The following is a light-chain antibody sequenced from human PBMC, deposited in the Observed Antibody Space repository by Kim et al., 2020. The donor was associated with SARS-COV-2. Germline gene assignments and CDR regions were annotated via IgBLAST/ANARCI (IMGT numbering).Light chain of an antibody. J-gene: IGKJ2*01. Sequence: DVVMTQSPLSLPVTLGQPASISCRSSQSLLHSNGYNYLDWYLQKPGQSPQLLIYLGSNRASGVPDRFSGSGSGTDFTLKISRVEAEDVGVYYCMQALQTGVYTFGQGTKLEI. CDR3: MQALQTGVYT. CDR1: QSLLHSNGYNY. V-gene: IGKV2-28*01. CDR2: LGS.